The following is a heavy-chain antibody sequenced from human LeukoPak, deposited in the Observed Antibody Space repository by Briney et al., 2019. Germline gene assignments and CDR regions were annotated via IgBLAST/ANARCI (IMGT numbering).Heavy chain of an antibody. CDR1: GFTFSSYG. D-gene: IGHD3-22*01. CDR3: AKGGGDLYYYDSSGTTQGDY. V-gene: IGHV3-23*01. CDR2: ISGSGGST. Sequence: GGSLRLSCAASGFTFSSYGMSWVRQAPGKGLEWVSAISGSGGSTYYADSVKGRFTISRDNSKNTLYLQMNSLRVEDTAVYYCAKGGGDLYYYDSSGTTQGDYWGQGTLVTVSS. J-gene: IGHJ4*02.